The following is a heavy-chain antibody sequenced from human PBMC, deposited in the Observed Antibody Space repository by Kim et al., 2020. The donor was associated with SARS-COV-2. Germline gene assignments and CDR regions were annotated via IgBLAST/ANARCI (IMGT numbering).Heavy chain of an antibody. J-gene: IGHJ3*02. Sequence: GGSLRLSCATSRFTLSLYSMNWVRQSPGKGLEWVSHISGTGTITKHADAVRGRFTISRDNAKNSLFLQMNGLRAEDTAVYYCVRENYWAFDIWGQGTMVT. V-gene: IGHV3-48*04. CDR2: ISGTGTIT. CDR1: RFTLSLYS. D-gene: IGHD2-15*01. CDR3: VRENYWAFDI.